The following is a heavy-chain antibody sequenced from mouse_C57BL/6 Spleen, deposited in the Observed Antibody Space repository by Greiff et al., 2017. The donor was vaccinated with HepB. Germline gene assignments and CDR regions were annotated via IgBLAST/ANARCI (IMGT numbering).Heavy chain of an antibody. J-gene: IGHJ3*01. V-gene: IGHV14-4*01. CDR1: GFNIKDDY. Sequence: EVQLQQSGAELVRPGASVKLSCTASGFNIKDDYMHWVKQRPEQGLEWIGWIDPENGDTEYASKFQGKATITADTSSNTAYLQLSSLTSEDTAVYYCTTGDYGVAYWGQGTLVTVSA. CDR3: TTGDYGVAY. D-gene: IGHD1-2*01. CDR2: IDPENGDT.